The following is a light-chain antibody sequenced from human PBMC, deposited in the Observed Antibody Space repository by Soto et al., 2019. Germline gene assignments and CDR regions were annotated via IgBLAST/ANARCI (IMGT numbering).Light chain of an antibody. V-gene: IGKV3-20*01. CDR3: ST. CDR2: GAS. J-gene: IGKJ4*02. Sequence: SLSTEEIANLSCRASQSVSNNYLAWYQQKPGQAPRLLIYGASNRAIGIPARFSGSGSGTDFTLTISCLFQAEDGIRDCSTF. CDR1: QSVSNNY.